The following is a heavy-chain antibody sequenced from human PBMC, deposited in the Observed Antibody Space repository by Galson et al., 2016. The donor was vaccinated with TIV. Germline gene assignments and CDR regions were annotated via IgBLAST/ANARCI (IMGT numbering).Heavy chain of an antibody. J-gene: IGHJ3*02. Sequence: SLRLSCAASGFAFNSNSMSWVRQAPGKGLAWVSLIYTEGHTNNAAPGKGGFTIARDNSKNTLFLQMNTLRAGDTAVYYCARVRDRGGYSYGDDAFDIWGQGTMVTVSS. CDR3: ARVRDRGGYSYGDDAFDI. CDR2: IYTEGHT. CDR1: GFAFNSNS. V-gene: IGHV3-53*01. D-gene: IGHD5-18*01.